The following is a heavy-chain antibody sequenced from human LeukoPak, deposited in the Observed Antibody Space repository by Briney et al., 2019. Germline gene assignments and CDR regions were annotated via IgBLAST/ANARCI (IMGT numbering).Heavy chain of an antibody. CDR1: GVTFSGYY. V-gene: IGHV3-11*03. D-gene: IGHD6-13*01. J-gene: IGHJ4*02. CDR2: ISSSSRYT. CDR3: AGIAVAGTIDY. Sequence: GGSLRLSCAPSGVTFSGYYMSWIRQAPGKGLEWVAYISSSSRYTKYADSVKGRFIISRDNALKTLYLQMNSLRVEDTAVYYCAGIAVAGTIDYWGQGTLVTVSS.